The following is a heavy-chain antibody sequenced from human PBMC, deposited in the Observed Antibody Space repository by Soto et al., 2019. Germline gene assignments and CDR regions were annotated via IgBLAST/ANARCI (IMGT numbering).Heavy chain of an antibody. CDR3: ARHEYYVYYMDF. Sequence: SETLSLSCTVSGGPFNTITNYWAWIRQPPGKGLGWFGSIFYSGSTFYSPSLQSRVTTSVDTSKNQFSLKLTSLTAADTAMYCCARHEYYVYYMDFWGKGTTVTVSS. J-gene: IGHJ6*03. CDR2: IFYSGST. CDR1: GGPFNTITNY. V-gene: IGHV4-39*01. D-gene: IGHD3-10*02.